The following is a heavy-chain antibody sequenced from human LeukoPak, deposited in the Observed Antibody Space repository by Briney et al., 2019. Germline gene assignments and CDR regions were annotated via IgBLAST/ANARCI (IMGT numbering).Heavy chain of an antibody. Sequence: ASVKVSCKASGDTFSNYYAISWVRQAPGQGLEWMGWINTNTGNPTYAQGFTGRFVFSLDTSVSTAYLQISSLKAEDTAVYYCARGAQPPQIWYSPGAFDIWGQGTMVTVSS. D-gene: IGHD6-13*01. CDR1: GDTFSNYYA. J-gene: IGHJ3*02. CDR2: INTNTGNP. CDR3: ARGAQPPQIWYSPGAFDI. V-gene: IGHV7-4-1*02.